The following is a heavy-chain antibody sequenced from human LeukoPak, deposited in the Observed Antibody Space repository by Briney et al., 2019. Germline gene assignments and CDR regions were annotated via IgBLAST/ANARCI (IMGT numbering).Heavy chain of an antibody. CDR2: MSGSGGIT. D-gene: IGHD6-19*01. V-gene: IGHV3-23*01. J-gene: IGHJ4*02. CDR1: GFTFSSYG. Sequence: GGSLRLSCAASGFTFSSYGMSWVRQAPGKGLEWVSAMSGSGGITYYADSVKGRFTISRDNAKNSLYLQMNSLRAEDTAVYYCARASPSGWYYFDYWGQGTLVTVSS. CDR3: ARASPSGWYYFDY.